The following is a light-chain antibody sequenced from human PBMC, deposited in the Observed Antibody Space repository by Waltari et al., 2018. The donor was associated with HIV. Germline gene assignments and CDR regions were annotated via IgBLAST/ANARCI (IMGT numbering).Light chain of an antibody. CDR1: GNIKTY. Sequence: IQMTQSPSSLSASVGDRVSITCRASGNIKTYLSWYQQRPGRAPSLLIFETSTLETGVPSRFSGSGSGTHFSLTISNLQPHDFATYFCQQSYSSPYTFGGGTRVQI. CDR2: ETS. V-gene: IGKV1-39*01. CDR3: QQSYSSPYT. J-gene: IGKJ4*01.